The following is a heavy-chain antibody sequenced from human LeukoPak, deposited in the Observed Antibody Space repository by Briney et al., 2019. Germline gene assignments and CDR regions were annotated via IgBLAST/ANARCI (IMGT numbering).Heavy chain of an antibody. CDR1: GFTFSSYS. CDR2: ISSSSSTI. D-gene: IGHD2-2*01. V-gene: IGHV3-48*01. CDR3: ARGEPIDIVVPYYYGMDV. Sequence: PGGSLRLSCAVSGFTFSSYSMDWVRQAPGKGLEWVSYISSSSSTIYYADSVKGRFTISRDNAKNSLYLQMNSLRAEDTAVYYCARGEPIDIVVPYYYGMDVWGQGTTVTVSS. J-gene: IGHJ6*02.